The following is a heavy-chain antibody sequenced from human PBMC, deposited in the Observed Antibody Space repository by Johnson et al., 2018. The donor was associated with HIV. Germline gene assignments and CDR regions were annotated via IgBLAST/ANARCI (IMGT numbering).Heavy chain of an antibody. V-gene: IGHV3-15*01. Sequence: VQLVESGGGLVQPGRSLRLSCAASGFTFSSYDMHWVRQAPGKGLEWVGRLKSKVDGGTTDYAAPVKDRFTISRDDSKNTLYLQMSSLRTEDAAVYYCTTEGDAFDIWGQGTVVTVSS. CDR1: GFTFSSYD. J-gene: IGHJ3*02. CDR2: LKSKVDGGTT. CDR3: TTEGDAFDI.